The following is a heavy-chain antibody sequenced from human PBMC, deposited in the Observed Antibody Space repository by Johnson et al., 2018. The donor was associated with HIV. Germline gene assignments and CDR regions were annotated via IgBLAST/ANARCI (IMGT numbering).Heavy chain of an antibody. CDR2: IGSAGDT. V-gene: IGHV3-13*01. D-gene: IGHD1-7*01. CDR3: AREAGTTRSGVDV. CDR1: GFTFSTYD. J-gene: IGHJ3*01. Sequence: VQLVESGGGLVQPGGSLRLSCAASGFTFSTYDMHWVRQAPGKGLEWVSTIGSAGDTYYPAAVKGRFTVSRENAKHSLELQMNSLRAGNTAVYYCAREAGTTRSGVDVWGQGTVVTVSS.